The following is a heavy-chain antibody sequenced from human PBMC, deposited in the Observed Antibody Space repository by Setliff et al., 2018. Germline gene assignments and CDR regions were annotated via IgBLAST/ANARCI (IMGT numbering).Heavy chain of an antibody. V-gene: IGHV3-30*02. J-gene: IGHJ4*02. Sequence: GGSLRLSCAVSGFIFSNYGMHWVRQAPGKGLEWVASLRFDGSNKKYADSVKGRFAISRDNSKNTLYLQMNSLRPEDTAVYFCAKDLYMVVMAGYFHYWGPGTLVTVSS. CDR2: LRFDGSNK. D-gene: IGHD2-15*01. CDR1: GFIFSNYG. CDR3: AKDLYMVVMAGYFHY.